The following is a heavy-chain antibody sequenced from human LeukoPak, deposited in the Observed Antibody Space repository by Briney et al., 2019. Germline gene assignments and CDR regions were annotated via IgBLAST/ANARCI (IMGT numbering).Heavy chain of an antibody. CDR1: GFTFSSYA. D-gene: IGHD5-12*01. Sequence: GGSLRLSCAASGFTFSSYAMSWVRQAPGKGLEWVSAISGSGDSTYYADSVKGRFTISRDNSKNTLYLQMNSLRAEDTAVYYCAKGRGYSGYESPHYWGQGTLVTVSS. J-gene: IGHJ4*02. CDR2: ISGSGDST. V-gene: IGHV3-23*01. CDR3: AKGRGYSGYESPHY.